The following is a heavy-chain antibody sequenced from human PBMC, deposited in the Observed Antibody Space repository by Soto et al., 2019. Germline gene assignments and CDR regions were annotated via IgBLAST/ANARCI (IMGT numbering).Heavy chain of an antibody. CDR3: AKDGPPPNWGSF. Sequence: QVQLVESGGGVVQPGRSLGLSCAASGFTFSSYGMHWVRQAQGKGLEWVTFISDDGSNKYYADSVKGRFTISRDNSKNTLYLQMNSLRVEHTAVYYCAKDGPPPNWGSFWGQGTLVTVSS. V-gene: IGHV3-30*18. J-gene: IGHJ4*02. CDR1: GFTFSSYG. CDR2: ISDDGSNK. D-gene: IGHD7-27*01.